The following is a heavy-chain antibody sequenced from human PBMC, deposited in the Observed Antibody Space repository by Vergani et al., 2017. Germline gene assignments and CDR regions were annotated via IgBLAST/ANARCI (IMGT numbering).Heavy chain of an antibody. J-gene: IGHJ5*02. CDR3: ARGRISSGLGYCSSTSCYGGSWFDP. CDR2: MNPNSGNT. CDR1: GYTFTSYD. Sequence: QVQLVQSGAEVKKPGASVKVSCKASGYTFTSYDINWVRQATGQGLEWMGWMNPNSGNTGYAPKFQGRVTMTRNTSISTAYMELSSRRSEDTAVYYRARGRISSGLGYCSSTSCYGGSWFDPWGQGTLVTVSS. D-gene: IGHD2-2*01. V-gene: IGHV1-8*01.